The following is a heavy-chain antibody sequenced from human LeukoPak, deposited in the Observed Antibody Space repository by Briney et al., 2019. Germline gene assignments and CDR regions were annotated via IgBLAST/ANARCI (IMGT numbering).Heavy chain of an antibody. V-gene: IGHV3-48*01. D-gene: IGHD3-16*01. J-gene: IGHJ3*01. CDR3: ARDKRPGGGDAFDF. CDR1: GFSFSNYG. CDR2: IHSSSTTL. Sequence: PGGSLRLSCAASGFSFSNYGMNWVRQAPGKGLEWVSYIHSSSTTLYYTASVKGRFTISRDNARNSLYLQMNSLRVEDTAVYYCARDKRPGGGDAFDFWGQGTMVTVSS.